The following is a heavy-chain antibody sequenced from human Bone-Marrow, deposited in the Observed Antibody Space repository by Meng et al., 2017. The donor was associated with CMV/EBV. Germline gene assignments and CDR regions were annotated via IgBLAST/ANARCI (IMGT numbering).Heavy chain of an antibody. D-gene: IGHD2-2*01. CDR3: ARHVTLGYCSSTSCYPYYGMDV. Sequence: GESLKISCAASGFTFSSYSRNWVRQAPGKGLEWVSSISSSSSYIYYADSVKGRFTISRDNAKNSLYLQMNSLRAEDTAVYYCARHVTLGYCSSTSCYPYYGMDVWGQGTTVTVSS. V-gene: IGHV3-21*01. CDR1: GFTFSSYS. CDR2: ISSSSSYI. J-gene: IGHJ6*02.